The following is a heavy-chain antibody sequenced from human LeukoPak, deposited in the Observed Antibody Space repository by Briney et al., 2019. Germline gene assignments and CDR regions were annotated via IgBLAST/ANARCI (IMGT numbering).Heavy chain of an antibody. D-gene: IGHD3-22*01. Sequence: GGSLRLSCAAFGFTFSSHAMSWVRQAPGKGLEWVSAISGSGGSTYYADSVKGRFTVSRDNSKNTLYLQMNSLRAEDTAVYYCARTPRVVVFTEFNWFNPWGQGTLVTVSS. CDR1: GFTFSSHA. J-gene: IGHJ5*02. V-gene: IGHV3-23*01. CDR3: ARTPRVVVFTEFNWFNP. CDR2: ISGSGGST.